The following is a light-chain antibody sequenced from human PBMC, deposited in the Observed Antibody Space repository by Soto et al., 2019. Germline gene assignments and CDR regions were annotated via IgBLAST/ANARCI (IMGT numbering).Light chain of an antibody. CDR3: FSYSTSRARI. CDR1: RSYVGGYNY. V-gene: IGLV2-14*01. Sequence: QSALTQPASVSGSPGQSITISCTGTRSYVGGYNYVSWYKQRPGKAPKLVIYDVSHRPSGVSNRFFGSKSGNTASLIISGLQAEDEADYYCFSYSTSRARIFGGGTKLTVL. J-gene: IGLJ2*01. CDR2: DVS.